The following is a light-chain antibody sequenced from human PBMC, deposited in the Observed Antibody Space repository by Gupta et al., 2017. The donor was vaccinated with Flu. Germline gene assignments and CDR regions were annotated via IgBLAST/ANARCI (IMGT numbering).Light chain of an antibody. CDR2: HAS. CDR3: QHYGDSVPCS. CDR1: QSVTDNY. Sequence: EIVLTQSPGTLSLSPGERATLSCRASQSVTDNYIAWYQQKPGQAPRLLMYHASILAAGIPDRCSGRGSGTDFTLTIGRLEPEDFAVYDCQHYGDSVPCSFGQGTKLEIK. V-gene: IGKV3-20*01. J-gene: IGKJ2*04.